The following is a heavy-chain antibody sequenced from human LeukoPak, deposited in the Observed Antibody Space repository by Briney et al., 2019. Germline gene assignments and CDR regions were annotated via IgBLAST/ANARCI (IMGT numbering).Heavy chain of an antibody. Sequence: GASVKVSCKASGYTFTGYYMHWVRQAPGQGLEWMGWINPNSGGTNYAQKFQGRVTMARDTSISTAYMELSRLRSDDTAVYYCAREINSVATIDYWGQGTLVTVSS. D-gene: IGHD5-12*01. V-gene: IGHV1-2*02. CDR1: GYTFTGYY. J-gene: IGHJ4*02. CDR2: INPNSGGT. CDR3: AREINSVATIDY.